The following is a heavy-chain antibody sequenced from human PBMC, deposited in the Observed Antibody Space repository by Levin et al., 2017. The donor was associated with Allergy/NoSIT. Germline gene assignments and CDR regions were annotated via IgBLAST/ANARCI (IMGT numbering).Heavy chain of an antibody. CDR2: IYYSGST. V-gene: IGHV4-59*01. CDR1: GGSISGYY. CDR3: ARDLGSGWLDAFDI. J-gene: IGHJ3*02. D-gene: IGHD6-19*01. Sequence: SETLTLTCTVSGGSISGYYWSWIRQPPGKGLEWIGYIYYSGSTNYNPSLKSRVTISLDTSKNQFSLKLSSVTAADTAVYYCARDLGSGWLDAFDIWGQGTMVTVSS.